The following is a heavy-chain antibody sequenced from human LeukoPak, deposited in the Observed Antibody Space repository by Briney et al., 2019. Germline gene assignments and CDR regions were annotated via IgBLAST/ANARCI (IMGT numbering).Heavy chain of an antibody. CDR3: ARLSDY. V-gene: IGHV4-39*02. J-gene: IGHJ4*02. CDR2: INYSGNI. CDR1: GGAISSSSDY. Sequence: SETLSLTCTGSGGAISSSSDYWGWIRQPPGKGLEWIGSINYSGNIYYNPSLNSRVTISVDTSKTHFSLKLSSVTAADRAVYYCARLSDYWGQGTLVTVSS.